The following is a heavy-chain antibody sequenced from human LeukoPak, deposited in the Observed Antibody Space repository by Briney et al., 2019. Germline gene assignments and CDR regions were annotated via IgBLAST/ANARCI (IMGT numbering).Heavy chain of an antibody. V-gene: IGHV5-51*01. CDR3: AITSRSFDH. J-gene: IGHJ4*02. CDR1: GYSFTSYW. D-gene: IGHD2/OR15-2a*01. Sequence: GEGLKISCKGSGYSFTSYWIGWVRQMPGKDLEWMGIIYSGDSETRYSPSFQGQVTISADKTISTAYLQWSSLKASDSAMYYCAITSRSFDHWGRGTPVTSP. CDR2: IYSGDSET.